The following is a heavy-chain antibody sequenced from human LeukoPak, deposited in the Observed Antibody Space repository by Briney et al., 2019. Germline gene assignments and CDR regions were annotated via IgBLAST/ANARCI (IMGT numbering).Heavy chain of an antibody. V-gene: IGHV4-34*01. CDR3: ARHHGVAATILDY. Sequence: PSETLSLTCAVYGGSFSGYYWSWIRQPPGKGLEWIGEINHSGSTNYNPSLKSRVTISVDTSKNQFSLKLSSVTAADTAVYYCARHHGVAATILDYWGQGTLVTVSS. CDR2: INHSGST. CDR1: GGSFSGYY. D-gene: IGHD5-24*01. J-gene: IGHJ4*02.